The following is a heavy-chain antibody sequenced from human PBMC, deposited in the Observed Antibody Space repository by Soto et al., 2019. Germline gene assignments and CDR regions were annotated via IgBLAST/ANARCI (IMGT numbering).Heavy chain of an antibody. D-gene: IGHD3-3*01. CDR2: ISYAGNNI. V-gene: IGHV3-33*05. CDR3: TTWRGRQHAYGI. J-gene: IGHJ3*02. Sequence: GKGLEWVALISYAGNNIYYADSVKGRFTISSDRSKTTVYLQMNDLRPGDMAVYYCTTWRGRQHAYGIWAQGIMLT.